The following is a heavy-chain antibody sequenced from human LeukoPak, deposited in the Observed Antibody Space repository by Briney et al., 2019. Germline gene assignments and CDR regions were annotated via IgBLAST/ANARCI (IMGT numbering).Heavy chain of an antibody. Sequence: ASVKVSCKASGYTFTSYGISWVRQAPGQGLEWMGWISAYNGNTNYAQKLQGRVTMTTDTSTSTAYMELRSLRSDDTAVYYCARSGAPTYYDDSSGYSAHYWGQGTLVTVSS. CDR2: ISAYNGNT. J-gene: IGHJ4*02. V-gene: IGHV1-18*01. CDR1: GYTFTSYG. D-gene: IGHD3-22*01. CDR3: ARSGAPTYYDDSSGYSAHY.